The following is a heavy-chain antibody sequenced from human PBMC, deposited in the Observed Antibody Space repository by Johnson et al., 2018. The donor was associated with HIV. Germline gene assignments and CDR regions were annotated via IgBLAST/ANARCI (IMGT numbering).Heavy chain of an antibody. CDR1: GFTFSSYA. D-gene: IGHD6-13*01. J-gene: IGHJ3*02. CDR3: AYPREGSSWSNDAFDI. Sequence: QVQLVESGGGLVQPGGSLRLSCAASGFTFSSYAMHWVRQAPGKGLEWVAVISYDGSNKYYADSVKGRFTISRDNSKNTLYLQMNSLRAEDTAVYYCAYPREGSSWSNDAFDIWGQGTMVTVSS. V-gene: IGHV3-30*04. CDR2: ISYDGSNK.